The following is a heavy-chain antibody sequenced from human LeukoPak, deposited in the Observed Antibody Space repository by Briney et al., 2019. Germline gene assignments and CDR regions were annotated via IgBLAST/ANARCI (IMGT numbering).Heavy chain of an antibody. Sequence: NPSETLSLTCAVSGGSIGSTNWWSWVRQLPGKGLEWIGEIYHSGSTYYNPSLKSRVTISVDRSKNQFSLKLSSVTAADTAVYYCARDPYEGGFDPWGQGTLVTVSS. J-gene: IGHJ5*02. V-gene: IGHV4-4*02. CDR1: GGSIGSTNW. D-gene: IGHD3-16*01. CDR2: IYHSGST. CDR3: ARDPYEGGFDP.